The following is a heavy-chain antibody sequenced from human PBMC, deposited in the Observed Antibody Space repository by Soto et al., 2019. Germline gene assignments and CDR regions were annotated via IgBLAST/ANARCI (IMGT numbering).Heavy chain of an antibody. J-gene: IGHJ4*02. CDR2: ISGSGGST. CDR3: AKPRLWGPPSYSSGFDY. Sequence: PGGSLRLSCAASGFTFSSYAMSWVRQAPGKGLEWVSAISGSGGSTYYADSVKGRFTISRDNSKNTLYLQMNSLRAEDTAVYYCAKPRLWGPPSYSSGFDYWGQGTLVTVSS. D-gene: IGHD6-19*01. CDR1: GFTFSSYA. V-gene: IGHV3-23*01.